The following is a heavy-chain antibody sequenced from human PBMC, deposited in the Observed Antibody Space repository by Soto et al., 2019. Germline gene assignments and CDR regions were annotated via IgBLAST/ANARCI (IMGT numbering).Heavy chain of an antibody. CDR2: IYYSGST. D-gene: IGHD1-26*01. Sequence: QVQLQESGPGLVKPSETLSLTCTVSGGSISSYYWSWIRQPPGKGLEWIGYIYYSGSTNYNPSLKSRVNISVDTSKNQFSLKLSSVTAAHTAVYYCARSPGVGAKGRPFDCWGQGTLVTVSS. J-gene: IGHJ4*02. CDR1: GGSISSYY. V-gene: IGHV4-59*01. CDR3: ARSPGVGAKGRPFDC.